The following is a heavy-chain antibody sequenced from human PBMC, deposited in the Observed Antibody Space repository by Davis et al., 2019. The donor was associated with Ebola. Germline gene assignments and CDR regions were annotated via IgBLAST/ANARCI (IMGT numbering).Heavy chain of an antibody. D-gene: IGHD1-7*01. Sequence: AASVTVSCKPSGYTFTRYTMHWVRQAPGQRLEWMGWINGGNDNTKYSQKFQGRVTITRDTSANTVYMEMSSLRSEDTAVYYCARGKTGPTDWFDPWGLGTLVTVSS. V-gene: IGHV1-3*01. CDR3: ARGKTGPTDWFDP. CDR1: GYTFTRYT. CDR2: INGGNDNT. J-gene: IGHJ5*02.